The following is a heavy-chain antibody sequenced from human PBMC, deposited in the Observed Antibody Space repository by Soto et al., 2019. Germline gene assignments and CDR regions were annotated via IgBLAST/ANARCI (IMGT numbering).Heavy chain of an antibody. CDR2: IIPIFGSA. V-gene: IGHV1-69*12. CDR3: ARRYCISTSCHYYGMDV. J-gene: IGHJ6*02. D-gene: IGHD2-2*01. Sequence: QVQLVQSGAEVKKPGSSVKVSCKASGGTFSSYTISWVRQAPGQGLEWMGGIIPIFGSANYAQKFQGRVTITAYESTSTAYMELSSLRSEDTAVYYCARRYCISTSCHYYGMDVWGQGTTVTVSS. CDR1: GGTFSSYT.